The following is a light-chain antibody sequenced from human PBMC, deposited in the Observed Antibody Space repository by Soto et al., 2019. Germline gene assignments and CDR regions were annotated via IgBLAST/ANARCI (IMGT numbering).Light chain of an antibody. J-gene: IGKJ1*01. CDR2: QIS. Sequence: DIVLTQSPLRIAVTPGRPASFSCESSESLLHSDRNTYLSWLHQRPGQPPRLLIYQISERFSGVPDRFSGSGGGTNFTLSISRVEVEDVGTFFCMQSSQSRSFGQGTKVEIK. CDR3: MQSSQSRS. V-gene: IGKV2-24*01. CDR1: ESLLHSDRNTY.